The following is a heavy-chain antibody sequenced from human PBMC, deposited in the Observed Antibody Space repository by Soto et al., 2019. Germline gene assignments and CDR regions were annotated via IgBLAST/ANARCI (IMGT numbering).Heavy chain of an antibody. D-gene: IGHD1-26*01. J-gene: IGHJ6*02. CDR2: ISYDGSNK. Sequence: QVQLVESGGGVVQPGRSLRLSCAASGFTFSSYAMHWVRQAPGKGLEWVAVISYDGSNKYYADSVKGRFTISRDNSKNTLYLQMNSLRAEDTAVYYCARSGSYAPYYYYGMDVWGQGTTVTVYS. CDR1: GFTFSSYA. V-gene: IGHV3-30-3*01. CDR3: ARSGSYAPYYYYGMDV.